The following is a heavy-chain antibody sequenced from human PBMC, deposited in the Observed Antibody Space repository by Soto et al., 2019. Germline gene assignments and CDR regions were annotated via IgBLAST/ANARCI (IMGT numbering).Heavy chain of an antibody. CDR2: MSSSSSTI. CDR3: ARSLGDPVGGWFDP. J-gene: IGHJ5*02. V-gene: IGHV3-48*02. D-gene: IGHD2-21*02. CDR1: GFTFGSYS. Sequence: PGGSLRLSCAASGFTFGSYSMNWVRQAPGKELEWVSYMSSSSSTIYYADSVKGRFTISRDNAKNSLYLQMNSLRDEDTAVYYCARSLGDPVGGWFDPWGQGTLVTVSS.